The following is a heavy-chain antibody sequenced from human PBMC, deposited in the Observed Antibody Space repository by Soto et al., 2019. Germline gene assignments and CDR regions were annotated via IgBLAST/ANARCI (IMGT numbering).Heavy chain of an antibody. J-gene: IGHJ6*02. CDR3: GAFNPGYYYGMDV. CDR1: GFTFSSYE. V-gene: IGHV3-48*03. Sequence: GGSLRLSCAASGFTFSSYEMNWVRQAPGKGLEWVSYISSSGSTIYYADSVKGRFTISRDNAKNSLYLQMNSLGAEDTAVYYCGAFNPGYYYGMDVWGQGTTVTVSS. CDR2: ISSSGSTI.